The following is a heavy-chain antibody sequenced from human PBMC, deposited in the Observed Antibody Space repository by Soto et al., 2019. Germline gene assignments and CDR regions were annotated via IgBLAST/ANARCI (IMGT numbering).Heavy chain of an antibody. Sequence: QVQLVQSGAEVKKPGASVKVSCKASGYTFTGYYMHWVRQAPGQGLEWMGWINPNSGGTNYAQKFQGRVDMTRDTSSITAYTELSRLRSNDTAVDYGARPSHELETRDYWGQGTLVTVSS. V-gene: IGHV1-2*02. CDR2: INPNSGGT. D-gene: IGHD3-10*01. CDR1: GYTFTGYY. CDR3: ARPSHELETRDY. J-gene: IGHJ4*02.